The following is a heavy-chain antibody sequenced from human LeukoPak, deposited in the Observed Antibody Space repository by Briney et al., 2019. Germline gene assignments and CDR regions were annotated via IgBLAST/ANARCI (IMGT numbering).Heavy chain of an antibody. CDR1: GLIFRNYA. Sequence: GGSLRLSCTASGLIFRNYAMTWVRQAPRKGLEWVSAISGSGGSTYYADSVKGRFTISRDNSKNTLYLQMNSLRAEDTAVYYCAKTKDNFYYYGMDVWGQGTTVTVSS. CDR3: AKTKDNFYYYGMDV. V-gene: IGHV3-23*01. CDR2: ISGSGGST. J-gene: IGHJ6*02.